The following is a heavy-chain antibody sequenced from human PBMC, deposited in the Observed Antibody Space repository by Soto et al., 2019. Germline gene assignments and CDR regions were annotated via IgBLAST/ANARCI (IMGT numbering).Heavy chain of an antibody. D-gene: IGHD4-17*01. J-gene: IGHJ3*02. Sequence: PGGSLRLSCAASGFTFSSYDMHGVRQATGKGLEWVSAIGTAGDTYYPGSVKGRFTISRENAKNSLYLQMNSLRAGDTAVYYCARAGVYGSFDIWGQGTMVNVS. V-gene: IGHV3-13*01. CDR1: GFTFSSYD. CDR2: IGTAGDT. CDR3: ARAGVYGSFDI.